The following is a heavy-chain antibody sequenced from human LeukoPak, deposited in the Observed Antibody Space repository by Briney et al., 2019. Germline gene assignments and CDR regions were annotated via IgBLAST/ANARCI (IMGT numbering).Heavy chain of an antibody. CDR3: AKVLAFTIFGAMDY. CDR2: ISGSGGST. J-gene: IGHJ4*02. CDR1: GFTFSSYA. V-gene: IGHV3-23*01. Sequence: GGSPRLSCAASGFTFSSYAMSWVRQAPGKGLEWVSAISGSGGSTYYADSVKGRFTISRDNSKNTLYLQMNSLRAEDTAVYYCAKVLAFTIFGAMDYWGQGTLVTVSS. D-gene: IGHD3-3*01.